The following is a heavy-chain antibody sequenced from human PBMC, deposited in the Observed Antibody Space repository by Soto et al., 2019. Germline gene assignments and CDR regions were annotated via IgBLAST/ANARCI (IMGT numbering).Heavy chain of an antibody. V-gene: IGHV1-46*01. CDR2: IDPSGGST. J-gene: IGHJ3*02. CDR1: GYTFTASY. Sequence: SVKVCCKASGYTFTASYMHWVRQAPGQGLEWMGIIDPSGGSTSNSQKFQGRVTMTRDTSTSTVYMELNSLRSEDTAVFYCARDSGHYYRSDAFDIWGQGTMVTVSS. D-gene: IGHD1-26*01. CDR3: ARDSGHYYRSDAFDI.